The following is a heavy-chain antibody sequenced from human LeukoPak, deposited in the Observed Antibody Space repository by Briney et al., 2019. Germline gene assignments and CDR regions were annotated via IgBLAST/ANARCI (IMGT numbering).Heavy chain of an antibody. J-gene: IGHJ4*02. CDR2: IYYTGIA. V-gene: IGHV4-39*01. D-gene: IGHD1-1*01. CDR1: GGSITRSGYY. Sequence: SETLSLTCTVSGGSITRSGYYWGWIRQTPGEGLDWIGSIYYTGIAYYNPSLQGRVTMSVDTSKNQFSLKLNSVHVADTAVYNCARLRVRTGFDEWDQGIPVTV. CDR3: ARLRVRTGFDE.